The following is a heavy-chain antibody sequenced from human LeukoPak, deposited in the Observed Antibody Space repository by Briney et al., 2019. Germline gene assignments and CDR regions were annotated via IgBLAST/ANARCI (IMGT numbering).Heavy chain of an antibody. CDR3: AKKVDGRFEFDY. D-gene: IGHD1-26*01. J-gene: IGHJ4*02. V-gene: IGHV3-23*01. CDR1: GFTFSSYS. Sequence: GGSLRLSCAASGFTFSSYSMMWVRLAPGKGLEWVSAITGSGASTYYADSVKGRFTISRDNSKNTLYLQMNSLRAEDTAVYYCAKKVDGRFEFDYWGQGTLVTVSS. CDR2: ITGSGAST.